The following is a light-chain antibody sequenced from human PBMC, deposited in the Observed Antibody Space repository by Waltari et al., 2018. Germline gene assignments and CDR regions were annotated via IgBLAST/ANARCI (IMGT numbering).Light chain of an antibody. V-gene: IGLV3-1*01. CDR2: QDP. J-gene: IGLJ2*01. CDR3: QAWDSHSVI. Sequence: SYELTQPPSVSVSPGQTAIITCSGNNWGAKYVYWYQQKAGQSPVMIIYQDPERPSGIPARFSGSNSVNTATLTISGTQAMDDADYYCQAWDSHSVIFGGGTKLTVL. CDR1: NWGAKY.